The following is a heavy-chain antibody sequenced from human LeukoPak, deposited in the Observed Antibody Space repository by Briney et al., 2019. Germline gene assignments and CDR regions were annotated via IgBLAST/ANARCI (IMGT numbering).Heavy chain of an antibody. D-gene: IGHD2-15*01. CDR2: ISGSGGST. Sequence: GGSLRLSCAASGLTFSNYAMHWVRQAPGKGLEWVSAISGSGGSTYYADSVKGRFTISRDNSKNTLYLQMNSLRAEDTAVYYRAKHIRYCNGGSCFTYYYYEMDVWGQGTTVTVSS. J-gene: IGHJ6*02. V-gene: IGHV3-23*01. CDR3: AKHIRYCNGGSCFTYYYYEMDV. CDR1: GLTFSNYA.